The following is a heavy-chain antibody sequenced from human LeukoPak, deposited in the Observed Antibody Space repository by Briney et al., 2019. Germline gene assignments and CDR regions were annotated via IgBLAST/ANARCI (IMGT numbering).Heavy chain of an antibody. CDR1: GGTFSSYA. D-gene: IGHD3-22*01. Sequence: GSSVKVSCKASGGTFSSYAISWVRQAPGQGLEWMGGIIPIFGTANYAQKFQGRVTITADESTSTAYMELRSLRSDDTAVYYCARSPKYYYDSSGYYLFDYWGQGTLVTVSS. V-gene: IGHV1-69*01. CDR2: IIPIFGTA. J-gene: IGHJ4*02. CDR3: ARSPKYYYDSSGYYLFDY.